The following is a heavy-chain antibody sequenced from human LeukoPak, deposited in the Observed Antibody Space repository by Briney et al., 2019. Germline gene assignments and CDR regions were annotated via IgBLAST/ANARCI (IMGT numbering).Heavy chain of an antibody. Sequence: GASVKVSCKASGYTFTGYYMHWVRQAPGQGLEWLGWINPISGGTNYAQKFQGRVTLTRDTSISTAYMELNSLRAEDTAVYYCAKDLPIVPMDVWGKGTTVTVSS. CDR2: INPISGGT. CDR3: AKDLPIVPMDV. CDR1: GYTFTGYY. J-gene: IGHJ6*03. V-gene: IGHV1-2*02. D-gene: IGHD2-15*01.